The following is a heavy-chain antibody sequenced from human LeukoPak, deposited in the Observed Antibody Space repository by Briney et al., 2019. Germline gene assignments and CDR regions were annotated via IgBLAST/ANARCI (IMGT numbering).Heavy chain of an antibody. CDR1: GYTFTSYY. J-gene: IGHJ6*03. CDR3: ARAEGFGELYYMDV. CDR2: INPSGGST. V-gene: IGHV1-46*03. Sequence: ASVKVSCKASGYTFTSYYMHWVRQAPGQGLEWMGIINPSGGSTSYAQKFQGRVTMTSDPSTRTVYMELSSLRSEATGVYYCARAEGFGELYYMDVWGKGTTVTVSS. D-gene: IGHD3-10*01.